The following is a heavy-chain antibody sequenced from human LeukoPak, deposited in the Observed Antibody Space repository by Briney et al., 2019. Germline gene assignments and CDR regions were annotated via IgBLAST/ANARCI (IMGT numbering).Heavy chain of an antibody. CDR3: ARELAELGYCSSTSCYGSLYFQH. CDR1: GYTFTSYG. D-gene: IGHD2-2*01. J-gene: IGHJ1*01. V-gene: IGHV1-18*01. Sequence: ASVKVSCKASGYTFTSYGISWVRQAPGQGLEWMGWISAYNGNTNYAQKLQGRVTMTTDTSTSIAYMELRSLRSDDTAVYYCARELAELGYCSSTSCYGSLYFQHWGQGTLVTVSS. CDR2: ISAYNGNT.